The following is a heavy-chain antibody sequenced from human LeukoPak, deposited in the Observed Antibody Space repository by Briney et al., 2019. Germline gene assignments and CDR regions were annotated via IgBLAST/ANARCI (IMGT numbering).Heavy chain of an antibody. CDR2: IYSGGTT. CDR3: ARDRGYGRYYYYYMDV. V-gene: IGHV3-53*01. Sequence: SGGSLRLSCAASGFTVSSNYMRWVRQAPGKGLEWVSVIYSGGTTYYADSVKGRFTISRDNSKNTLYLQMNRLRAEDTAVYYCARDRGYGRYYYYYMDVWGKGTTVTVSS. J-gene: IGHJ6*03. D-gene: IGHD3-10*01. CDR1: GFTVSSNY.